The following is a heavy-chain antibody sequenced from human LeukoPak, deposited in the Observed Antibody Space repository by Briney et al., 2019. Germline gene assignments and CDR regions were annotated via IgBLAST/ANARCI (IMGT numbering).Heavy chain of an antibody. Sequence: PGGSLRLSCEASGFTFSTYNMNWVRQAPGKRLEWVSSITSSSSYIYYADSVKGRFTISRDNAKNSLYLQMNSLRAEDTAVYYCARARGGYCSSTSCKIYYFDYWGQGTLVTVSS. D-gene: IGHD2-2*01. CDR1: GFTFSTYN. CDR3: ARARGGYCSSTSCKIYYFDY. J-gene: IGHJ4*02. CDR2: ITSSSSYI. V-gene: IGHV3-21*01.